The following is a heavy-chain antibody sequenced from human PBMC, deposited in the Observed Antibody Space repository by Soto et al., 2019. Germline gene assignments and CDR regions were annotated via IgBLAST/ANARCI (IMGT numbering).Heavy chain of an antibody. V-gene: IGHV1-24*01. CDR3: ATGYYDSSGYPSMDV. D-gene: IGHD3-22*01. CDR1: GYTFTSYG. Sequence: RASVKVSCKASGYTFTSYGISWVRQAPGQGLEWMGGFDPEDGETIYAQKFQGRVTMTEDTSTDTAYMELSSLRSEDTAVYYCATGYYDSSGYPSMDVWGQGTTVTVSS. CDR2: FDPEDGET. J-gene: IGHJ6*02.